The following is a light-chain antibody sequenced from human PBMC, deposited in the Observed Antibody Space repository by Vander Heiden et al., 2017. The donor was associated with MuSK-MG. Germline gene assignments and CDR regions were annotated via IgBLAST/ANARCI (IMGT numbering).Light chain of an antibody. CDR2: GAS. CDR1: QSVSSN. CDR3: QQDNILIT. V-gene: IGKV3-15*01. J-gene: IGKJ5*01. Sequence: EIVMPQSPATLSVSPGERATLSCRASQSVSSNLAWYQQKPGQDTRLLIYGASTRATGIPARFSGSGSGTEFTLTISSLQSEDFAVYYCQQDNILITFGQGTRLEIK.